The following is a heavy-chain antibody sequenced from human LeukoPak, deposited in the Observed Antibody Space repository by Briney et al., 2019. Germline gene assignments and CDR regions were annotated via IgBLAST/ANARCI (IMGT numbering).Heavy chain of an antibody. J-gene: IGHJ5*02. V-gene: IGHV4-34*01. D-gene: IGHD2-2*01. CDR1: GGSFSGYF. Sequence: SETLSLTCAVYGGSFSGYFWSWIRQPPGKGLEWIGEINHSGSTNHNPSLKSRVTISVDTSKNQFSLKLSSVTAADTAVYYCARLSTSRPIGWFDPWGQGTLVTVSS. CDR2: INHSGST. CDR3: ARLSTSRPIGWFDP.